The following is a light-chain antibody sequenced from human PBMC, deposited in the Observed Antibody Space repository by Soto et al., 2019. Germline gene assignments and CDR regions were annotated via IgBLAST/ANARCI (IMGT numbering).Light chain of an antibody. CDR2: DVK. V-gene: IGLV2-14*03. CDR1: SSDVGGHNS. J-gene: IGLJ2*01. Sequence: QSALTQPASVSGSPGQSITISCTGSSSDVGGHNSISWYQHHPVNAPKLILYDVKNRPSGVSDRFSGSKSGNSASLTISGLQAEDEADYYCSSYTVSNTVVFGGGTKLTVL. CDR3: SSYTVSNTVV.